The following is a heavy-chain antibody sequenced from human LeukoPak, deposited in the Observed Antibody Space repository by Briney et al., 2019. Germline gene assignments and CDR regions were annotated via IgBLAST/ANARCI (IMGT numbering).Heavy chain of an antibody. V-gene: IGHV3-30*02. J-gene: IGHJ4*02. CDR2: IRYNGSNK. CDR1: GFTFSSYG. D-gene: IGHD1-7*01. Sequence: GGSLRLSCAASGFTFSSYGMHWVRQAPGKGLEWVAFIRYNGSNKYYADSVKGRFTISGDNSKNTLYLQMNSLRAEDTAVYYCAKVRLELYDYWGQGTLVTVSS. CDR3: AKVRLELYDY.